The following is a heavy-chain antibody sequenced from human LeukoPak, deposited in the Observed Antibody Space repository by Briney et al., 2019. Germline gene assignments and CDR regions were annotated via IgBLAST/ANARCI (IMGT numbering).Heavy chain of an antibody. D-gene: IGHD3-22*01. V-gene: IGHV1-69*13. CDR2: IIPIFGTA. CDR3: ARKYYYDSSGYLRPDYYYYYGMDV. J-gene: IGHJ6*02. Sequence: ASVTVSCKASGGTFSSYAISWVRQAPGQGLEWMGGIIPIFGTANYAQKFQGRVTITADESTSTAYMELSSLRSEDTAVYYCARKYYYDSSGYLRPDYYYYYGMDVWGQGTTVTVSS. CDR1: GGTFSSYA.